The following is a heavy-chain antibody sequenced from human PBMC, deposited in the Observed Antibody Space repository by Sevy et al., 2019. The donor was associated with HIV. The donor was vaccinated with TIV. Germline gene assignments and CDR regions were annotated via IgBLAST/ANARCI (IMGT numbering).Heavy chain of an antibody. D-gene: IGHD3-10*01. J-gene: IGHJ4*02. Sequence: GGSLRLSCAASGFTVSSNYMSWVRQAPGKGLEWVSVIYSGGSTYYADSVKGRFTISRDNSKNTLYLQMNSLRAEDTAVYYCVRDPGSGTPDYWGRGTLVTVSS. CDR2: IYSGGST. V-gene: IGHV3-53*01. CDR1: GFTVSSNY. CDR3: VRDPGSGTPDY.